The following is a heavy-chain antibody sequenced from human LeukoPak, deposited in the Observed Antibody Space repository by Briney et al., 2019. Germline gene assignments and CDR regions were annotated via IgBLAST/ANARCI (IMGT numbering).Heavy chain of an antibody. CDR1: GASISSYY. CDR3: ARAGLFDSSAYPYDASDM. CDR2: IYYSGST. D-gene: IGHD3-22*01. J-gene: IGHJ3*02. V-gene: IGHV4-59*01. Sequence: SETLSLTCTVSGASISSYYWSWIRQPPGKGLEWIGYIYYSGSTNYNPSLKSRVTTSVDTSKNRFSLKLSSVTAADTAVYFCARAGLFDSSAYPYDASDMWGQGTMVTVSS.